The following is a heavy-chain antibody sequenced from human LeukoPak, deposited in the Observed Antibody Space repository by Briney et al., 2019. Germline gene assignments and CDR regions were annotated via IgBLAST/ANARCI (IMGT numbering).Heavy chain of an antibody. J-gene: IGHJ6*02. V-gene: IGHV3-53*01. CDR1: GFTVSSNY. D-gene: IGHD2-2*01. CDR3: ARSQTLKYQLEYYYGMDV. CDR2: IYSGGST. Sequence: GGSLRLSCAASGFTVSSNYMSWVRQAPGKGLEWVSVIYSGGSTYYADSVKGRFTISRDNSKNTLYLQMNSLRAEDTAVHYCARSQTLKYQLEYYYGMDVWGQGTTVTVSS.